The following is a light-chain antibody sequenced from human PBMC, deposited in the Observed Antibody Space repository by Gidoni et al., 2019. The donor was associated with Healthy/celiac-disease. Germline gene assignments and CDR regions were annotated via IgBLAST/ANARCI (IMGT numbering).Light chain of an antibody. CDR2: GAS. J-gene: IGKJ1*01. V-gene: IGKV3-15*01. CDR3: QQYNNWPPWT. CDR1: QSVSSN. Sequence: ELVMTQSLATLSVSPGERANLSCRASQSVSSNFAWYQQKPGQAPRLLSYGASTRATGIPARFSGSGSGKEFTLTISSLQSEDFAVYYCQQYNNWPPWTFXXXTKVEIK.